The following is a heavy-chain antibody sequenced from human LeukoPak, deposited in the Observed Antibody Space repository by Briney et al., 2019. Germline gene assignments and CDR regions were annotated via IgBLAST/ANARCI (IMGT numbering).Heavy chain of an antibody. J-gene: IGHJ4*02. CDR1: GGTFSSYA. CDR2: IIPIFGTA. D-gene: IGHD4-17*01. CDR3: ATLAGMTTVTIRNY. Sequence: ASVEVACKASGGTFSSYAISWVRQAPGQGLEWMGGIIPIFGTANYAQKCQGRVTITADESTSTAYMELSSLRSEDTAVYYCATLAGMTTVTIRNYWGQGTLVTVSS. V-gene: IGHV1-69*13.